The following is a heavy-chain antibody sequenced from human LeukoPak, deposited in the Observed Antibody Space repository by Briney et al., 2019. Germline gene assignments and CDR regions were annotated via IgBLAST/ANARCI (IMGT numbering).Heavy chain of an antibody. J-gene: IGHJ4*02. CDR3: ATAHLTVSFFDF. Sequence: SETLSLTCTVSGDSISSSNYYWGWIRQPPGKGLEWIGSVHYSGSTYYKSSLKSRVTISVDTSKNQFSLKLSSVTAADMAIYYCATAHLTVSFFDFWGQGTLVAVSS. D-gene: IGHD5/OR15-5a*01. CDR2: VHYSGST. V-gene: IGHV4-39*01. CDR1: GDSISSSNYY.